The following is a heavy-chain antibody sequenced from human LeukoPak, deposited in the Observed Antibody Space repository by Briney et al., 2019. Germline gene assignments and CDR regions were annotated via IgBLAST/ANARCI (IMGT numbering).Heavy chain of an antibody. CDR3: ARGSLSVIAAAGYDY. D-gene: IGHD6-13*01. CDR2: ISAYNGNT. CDR1: GYTFTSYG. J-gene: IGHJ4*02. V-gene: IGHV1-18*01. Sequence: ASVTVSCMASGYTFTSYGISWVRQAPGQGLEWMGWISAYNGNTNYAQKLQGRVTMTTDTSTSTAYMELRSLRSDDTAVYYCARGSLSVIAAAGYDYWGQGTLVTVSS.